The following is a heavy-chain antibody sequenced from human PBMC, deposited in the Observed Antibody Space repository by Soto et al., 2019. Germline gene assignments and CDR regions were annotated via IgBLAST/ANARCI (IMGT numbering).Heavy chain of an antibody. D-gene: IGHD5-12*01. CDR2: VSSAGGSK. V-gene: IGHV3-30-3*01. J-gene: IGHJ4*02. CDR1: GFTFNTYV. Sequence: VQLVESGGGVVQSGKSLRLSCAASGFTFNTYVMHWVRQAPGKGLEWLAFVSSAGGSKYYADSVTGRFTISRDNSQNTLHLQMNSLGPEDTAVYYCARGGGYSGYDPLDYWGQGTLVTVSS. CDR3: ARGGGYSGYDPLDY.